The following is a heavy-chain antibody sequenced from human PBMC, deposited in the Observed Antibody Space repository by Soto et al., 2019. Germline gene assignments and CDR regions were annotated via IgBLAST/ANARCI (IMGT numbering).Heavy chain of an antibody. CDR3: AKDPRSITGTTSSEDFQQ. CDR2: IIPVLGIT. J-gene: IGHJ1*01. CDR1: GGTFSGYA. V-gene: IGHV1-69*01. Sequence: QAQLMQSGAEVKKPGSSVKVSCKASGGTFSGYAISWVRQAPGQGLECMGGIIPVLGITNYAQKFQGRITIAADESTGTAHMDLRSLSSEDTAVYYCAKDPRSITGTTSSEDFQQWGQGTLVTVSS. D-gene: IGHD1-20*01.